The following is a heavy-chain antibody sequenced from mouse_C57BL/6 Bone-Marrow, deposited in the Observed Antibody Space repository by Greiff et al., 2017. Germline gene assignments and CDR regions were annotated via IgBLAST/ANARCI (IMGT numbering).Heavy chain of an antibody. CDR3: VGFGTVVSPFEY. J-gene: IGHJ2*01. CDR2: IYPRSGNT. V-gene: IGHV1-81*01. Sequence: VKLQESGAELARPGASVKLSCKASGYTFTSYGISWVKQRTGQGLEWIGEIYPRSGNTYYNEKFKGKATLTADTSSSTAYMELRSLTSVDSAVSFCVGFGTVVSPFEYWGQGTTLTVSS. D-gene: IGHD1-1*01. CDR1: GYTFTSYG.